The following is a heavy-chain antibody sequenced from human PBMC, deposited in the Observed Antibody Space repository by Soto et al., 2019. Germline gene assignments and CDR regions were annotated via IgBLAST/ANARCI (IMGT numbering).Heavy chain of an antibody. J-gene: IGHJ6*02. Sequence: SETLSLTCTVSGGSISSGGYYWIWIRQHPGKGLEWIGYIYYSGSTYYNPSLKSRVTISVDTSKNQFSLKLSSVTAEDTAVYYCASHIVVPAAPPEYYYYGMDVWGQGTTVTVSS. CDR2: IYYSGST. D-gene: IGHD2-2*01. V-gene: IGHV4-31*03. CDR1: GGSISSGGYY. CDR3: ASHIVVPAAPPEYYYYGMDV.